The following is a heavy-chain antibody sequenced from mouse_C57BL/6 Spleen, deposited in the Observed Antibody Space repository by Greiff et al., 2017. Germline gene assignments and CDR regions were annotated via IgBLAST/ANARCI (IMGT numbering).Heavy chain of an antibody. CDR2: IDPSDSYT. CDR3: ARRAYYGSSLYYFDY. D-gene: IGHD1-1*01. Sequence: QVQLQQPGAELVMPGASVKLSCKASGYTFTSYWTHWVKQRPGQGLEWIGEIDPSDSYTNYNQKFKGKSTLTVDKSSSTAYMQLSSLTSEDSAVYYCARRAYYGSSLYYFDYWGQGTTLTVSS. V-gene: IGHV1-69*01. CDR1: GYTFTSYW. J-gene: IGHJ2*01.